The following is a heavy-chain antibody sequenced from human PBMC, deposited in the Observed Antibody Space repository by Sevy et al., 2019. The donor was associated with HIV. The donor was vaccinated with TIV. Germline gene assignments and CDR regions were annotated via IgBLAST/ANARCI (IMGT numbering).Heavy chain of an antibody. V-gene: IGHV4-39*01. Sequence: SETLSLTCTVSGGSISSSSYYWGWIRQPPGKGLEWIGSIYYSGSTYYNPSLKSRVTISVDTSKNQFSLKLSSVTAADTVVYYCAGHVITMIVVVEDNAFDIWGQGTMVTVSS. CDR3: AGHVITMIVVVEDNAFDI. CDR1: GGSISSSSYY. CDR2: IYYSGST. D-gene: IGHD3-22*01. J-gene: IGHJ3*02.